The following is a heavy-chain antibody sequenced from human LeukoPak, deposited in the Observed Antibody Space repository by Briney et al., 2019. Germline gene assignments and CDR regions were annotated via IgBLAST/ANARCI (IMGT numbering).Heavy chain of an antibody. CDR3: AREGDGYNPDYFDY. D-gene: IGHD5-24*01. CDR2: IHTSGST. J-gene: IGHJ4*02. CDR1: GGSISDYY. Sequence: SETLSLTCTVSGGSISDYYWTWIRQPAGKGLEWLGRIHTSGSTNYNPSLKSRVTISVDTSKNQFSLKLSSVTAADTAVYYCAREGDGYNPDYFDYWGQGTLVTVSS. V-gene: IGHV4-4*07.